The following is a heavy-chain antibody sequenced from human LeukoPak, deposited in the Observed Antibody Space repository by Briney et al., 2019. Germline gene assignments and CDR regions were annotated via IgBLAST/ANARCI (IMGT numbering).Heavy chain of an antibody. CDR3: AKDKATVAAKGPFDY. CDR2: ISGSGATT. J-gene: IGHJ4*02. Sequence: GGSLRLSCAASEFIFSNYAMTWVRQAPGKGLEWGSSISGSGATTYYADSVKGRFTISRDNSKNTMFLQFNSQRAEDTAVYYCAKDKATVAAKGPFDYWGQGTLVTVSS. D-gene: IGHD2-15*01. CDR1: EFIFSNYA. V-gene: IGHV3-23*01.